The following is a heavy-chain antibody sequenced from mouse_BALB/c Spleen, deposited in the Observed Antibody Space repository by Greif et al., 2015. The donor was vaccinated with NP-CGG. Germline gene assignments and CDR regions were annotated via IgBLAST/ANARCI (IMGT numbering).Heavy chain of an antibody. Sequence: EVKVVDSGGGLVKPGGSLKLSCAASGFTFSDYYMYWVRQTPEKRLEWVATISDGGSYTYYPDSVKGRFTISRDNAKNNLYLQMSSLKSEDTAMYYCARGDRTTRGYAMDYWGQGTSVTVSS. J-gene: IGHJ4*01. D-gene: IGHD2-12*01. V-gene: IGHV5-4*02. CDR1: GFTFSDYY. CDR2: ISDGGSYT. CDR3: ARGDRTTRGYAMDY.